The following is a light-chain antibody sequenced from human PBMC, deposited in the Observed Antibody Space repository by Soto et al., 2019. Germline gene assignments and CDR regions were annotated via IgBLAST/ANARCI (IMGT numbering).Light chain of an antibody. CDR1: SSDVGGYNF. J-gene: IGLJ3*02. CDR2: EVS. CDR3: SSYEGFKSLV. V-gene: IGLV2-8*01. Sequence: QSALTQPPSASGSPGQSVTISCTGTSSDVGGYNFVSWYQQHPGKAPKVMIYEVSKRPSGVPDRFSGAKSGNTASLTVSGLQAEDEADDYCSSYEGFKSLVLGGGTQLNV.